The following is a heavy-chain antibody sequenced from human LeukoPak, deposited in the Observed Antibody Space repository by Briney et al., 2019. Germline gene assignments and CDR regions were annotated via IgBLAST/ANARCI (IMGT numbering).Heavy chain of an antibody. Sequence: SETLSLTCSVSGGSISSYHWSWIRQPPGKGLEWIGYISYSGYTNYNPSLQSRVTTSLDRSKNQFSVKLTSVTAADTAVYYCARIERDGSGKPPYYYYYMDVWGKGTTVTVSS. D-gene: IGHD3-10*01. CDR2: ISYSGYT. J-gene: IGHJ6*03. CDR3: ARIERDGSGKPPYYYYYMDV. V-gene: IGHV4-59*01. CDR1: GGSISSYH.